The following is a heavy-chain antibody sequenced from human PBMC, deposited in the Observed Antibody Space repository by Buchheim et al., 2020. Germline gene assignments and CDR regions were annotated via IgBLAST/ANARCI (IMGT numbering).Heavy chain of an antibody. Sequence: QVQLQQWGAGLLKPSETLSLTCAVYGGSFSGYYWSWIRQPPGKGLEWIGEINHSGSTNYNPSLKSRVTISVDTSKNQFSLKLSSVTAADTAVYYCARGRDYYDSSGYYYWDYYYGMDVWGQGTT. D-gene: IGHD3-22*01. CDR2: INHSGST. CDR3: ARGRDYYDSSGYYYWDYYYGMDV. J-gene: IGHJ6*02. V-gene: IGHV4-34*01. CDR1: GGSFSGYY.